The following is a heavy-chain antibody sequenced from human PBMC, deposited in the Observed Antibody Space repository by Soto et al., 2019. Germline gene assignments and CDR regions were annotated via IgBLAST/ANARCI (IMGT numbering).Heavy chain of an antibody. CDR3: ARDIVFGGTYGMDV. J-gene: IGHJ6*02. CDR1: GGTFSRYA. D-gene: IGHD3-16*01. Sequence: QVQLVQSGAEVKKPGSSVKVSCKASGGTFSRYAISWVRQAPGQGLEWMGGIIAIFGTANYAQKFQGRVTXTADESTSTAYIELSSLPSEDTAVYYCARDIVFGGTYGMDVWGQGTTVTVSS. CDR2: IIAIFGTA. V-gene: IGHV1-69*12.